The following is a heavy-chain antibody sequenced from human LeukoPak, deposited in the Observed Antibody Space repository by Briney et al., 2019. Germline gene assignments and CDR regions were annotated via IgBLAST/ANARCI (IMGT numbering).Heavy chain of an antibody. CDR1: GGTFSSYA. Sequence: GASVKVSCKASGGTFSSYAISWVRQAPGQGLEWMGGIIPIFGTATYAQKFQGRVTITADESTSTAYMELSSLRSEDTAVYYCARDGLGGGGDPAWAFDIWGQGTMVTVSS. J-gene: IGHJ3*02. V-gene: IGHV1-69*13. CDR3: ARDGLGGGGDPAWAFDI. D-gene: IGHD2-21*01. CDR2: IIPIFGTA.